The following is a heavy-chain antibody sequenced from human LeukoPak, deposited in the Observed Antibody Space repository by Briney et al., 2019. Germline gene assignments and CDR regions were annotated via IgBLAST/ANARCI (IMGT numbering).Heavy chain of an antibody. CDR2: IYHSGST. Sequence: PSETLSLTCAVSGYSISSGYYWGWIRQPPGKGLEWIGSIYHSGSTYYNPSLKSRVTISVDTSKNQFSLKLSSMTAADTAVYYCARLYYYSSGIYYKVAPRYYDSSGYPTDWGQGTLVTVSS. D-gene: IGHD3-22*01. V-gene: IGHV4-38-2*01. J-gene: IGHJ4*02. CDR1: GYSISSGYY. CDR3: ARLYYYSSGIYYKVAPRYYDSSGYPTD.